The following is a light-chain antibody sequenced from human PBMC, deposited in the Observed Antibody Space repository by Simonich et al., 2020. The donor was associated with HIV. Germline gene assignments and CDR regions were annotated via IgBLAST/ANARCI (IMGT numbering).Light chain of an antibody. CDR2: QAS. CDR3: QQYNSFSPT. V-gene: IGKV1-5*03. CDR1: QSISNW. J-gene: IGKJ1*01. Sequence: DIQMTQSPSTLSASVGDRVTITCRTSQSISNWLAWYQQKPGKAPNLLIYQASSLKSGVPSRFSGSGSGTEFTLTISSLQPDDFATYFCQQYNSFSPTFGQGTKVEIK.